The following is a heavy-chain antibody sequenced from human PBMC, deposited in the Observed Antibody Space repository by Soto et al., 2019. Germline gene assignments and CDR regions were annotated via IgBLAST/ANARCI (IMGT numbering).Heavy chain of an antibody. CDR3: AKPKGTSTRYFDV. CDR1: GFTFSSYA. CDR2: ITAGGGTT. Sequence: GGSLRLSCSASGFTFSSYAMHWVRQAPGKGLEWVSTITAGGGTTDYADSVKGRFTISRDNSNNTLYLQMNSLRDEDTAVYSCAKPKGTSTRYFDVWGRGTLVTVSS. V-gene: IGHV3-23*01. J-gene: IGHJ2*01. D-gene: IGHD3-10*01.